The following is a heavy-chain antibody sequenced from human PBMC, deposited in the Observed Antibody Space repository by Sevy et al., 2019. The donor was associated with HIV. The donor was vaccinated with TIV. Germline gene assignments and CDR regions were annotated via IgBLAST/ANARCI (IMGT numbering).Heavy chain of an antibody. J-gene: IGHJ3*02. CDR1: GFTFSSYS. V-gene: IGHV3-21*01. Sequence: GGSLRLSCAASGFTFSSYSMNWVRQAPGKGLEWVSSISSSSNYIYYADSVKGRFTISRDNAKNSLYLQMNSLRAEDTAVYYCARDQREGDCSGGSYYSDAFDIWGQGTMVTVSS. CDR3: ARDQREGDCSGGSYYSDAFDI. D-gene: IGHD2-15*01. CDR2: ISSSSNYI.